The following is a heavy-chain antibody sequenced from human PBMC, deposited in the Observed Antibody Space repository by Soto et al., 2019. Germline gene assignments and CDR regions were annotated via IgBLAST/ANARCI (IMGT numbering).Heavy chain of an antibody. CDR2: INPNSGGT. CDR3: ARDRDVYSSGPVYYYYYYGMDV. V-gene: IGHV1-2*04. Sequence: ASVKVSCKASGYTFTGYYMHWVRQAPGQGLEWMGWINPNSGGTNYAQKFQGWVTMTRDTSISTGYMELSRLRSDDTAVYYCARDRDVYSSGPVYYYYYYGMDVWGQGTTVTVSS. J-gene: IGHJ6*02. CDR1: GYTFTGYY. D-gene: IGHD6-19*01.